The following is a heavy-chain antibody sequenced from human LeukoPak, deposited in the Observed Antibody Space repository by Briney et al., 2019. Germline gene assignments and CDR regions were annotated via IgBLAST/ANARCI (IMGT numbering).Heavy chain of an antibody. D-gene: IGHD2-2*03. V-gene: IGHV4-59*01. J-gene: IGHJ4*02. Sequence: SETLSLTCTVSGGSISSYYWSWIRQPPGKGLEWIGYIYYSGSTNYNPSLKSRVTISVDTSKNQFSLKLSSVTAADTAVYYCAREAGDCSSTSCLPYYFDYWGQGTLVTVSS. CDR2: IYYSGST. CDR3: AREAGDCSSTSCLPYYFDY. CDR1: GGSISSYY.